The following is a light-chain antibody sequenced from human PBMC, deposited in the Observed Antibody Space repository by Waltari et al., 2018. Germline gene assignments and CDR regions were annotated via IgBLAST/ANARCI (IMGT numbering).Light chain of an antibody. CDR2: AAS. Sequence: DIQMTQSPSSLSASVGYRGTITCRARQSISSYLNWYQQKPGKAPKLLIYAASSLQSGVPSRFSGSGSGTDFTLTISSLQPEDFATYYCQQSYSTPWTFGQGTKVEIK. CDR3: QQSYSTPWT. CDR1: QSISSY. V-gene: IGKV1-39*01. J-gene: IGKJ1*01.